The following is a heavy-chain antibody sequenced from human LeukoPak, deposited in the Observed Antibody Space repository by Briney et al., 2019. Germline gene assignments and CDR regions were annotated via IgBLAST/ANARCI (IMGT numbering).Heavy chain of an antibody. CDR3: ARDPPFDP. V-gene: IGHV3-48*03. J-gene: IGHJ5*02. CDR2: ISSSGSTI. CDR1: GFTFSSYE. Sequence: GGSLRLSCGASGFTFSSYEMNWVRQAPGKGLEWVSYISSSGSTIDYADSVKGRFTISRDNAKNSLCLQMNSLRAEDTAVYYCARDPPFDPWGQGTLVTVSS.